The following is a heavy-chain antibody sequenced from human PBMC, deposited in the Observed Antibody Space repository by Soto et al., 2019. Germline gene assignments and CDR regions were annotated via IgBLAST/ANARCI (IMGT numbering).Heavy chain of an antibody. CDR2: ISISGSTI. CDR1: GFTFSSYE. J-gene: IGHJ5*02. Sequence: EVQLVESGGGLVQPGGSLRLSCAASGFTFSSYEMNWVRQAPGKGLEWVSYISISGSTIYYADSVKGRLTISRDNAKNSLNLKRKGLRAEYRAIYFCARGGGGFSFGPWGQGTLVTVSS. D-gene: IGHD3-16*01. V-gene: IGHV3-48*03. CDR3: ARGGGGFSFGP.